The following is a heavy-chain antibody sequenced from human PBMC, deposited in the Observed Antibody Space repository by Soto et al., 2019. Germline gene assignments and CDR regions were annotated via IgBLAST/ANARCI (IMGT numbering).Heavy chain of an antibody. CDR3: TKRRDGSGSLDY. J-gene: IGHJ4*02. V-gene: IGHV4-4*02. D-gene: IGHD3-10*01. CDR2: IYHTGSA. Sequence: PSETLSLTCAVSGGSISSNNWWIWVRQPPGKGLEWIGGIYHTGSANYNPFLKSRATISVDKSKNQFSVELRSLTAADTAVYYCTKRRDGSGSLDYWGQGTLVTVSS. CDR1: GGSISSNNW.